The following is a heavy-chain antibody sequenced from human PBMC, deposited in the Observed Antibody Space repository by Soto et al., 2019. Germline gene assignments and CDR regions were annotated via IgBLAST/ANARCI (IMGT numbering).Heavy chain of an antibody. CDR3: AHIMITWGGVSALDAFDM. J-gene: IGHJ3*02. Sequence: SGPTLVNPTQTLTLTCCFSGFSLSTIRVGVAWIRQPPGKALEWLAIIYWDDDRRYSPSLKTRLAITKDTSKNQVVLTMTNLDPGDTATYYCAHIMITWGGVSALDAFDMWGQGTMVTVSS. V-gene: IGHV2-5*02. CDR1: GFSLSTIRVG. CDR2: IYWDDDR. D-gene: IGHD3-16*01.